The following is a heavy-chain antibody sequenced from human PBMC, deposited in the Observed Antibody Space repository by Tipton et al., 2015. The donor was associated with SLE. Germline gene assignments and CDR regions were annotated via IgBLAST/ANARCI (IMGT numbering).Heavy chain of an antibody. Sequence: GASISSGSYHWSWIRQPPGKGLEWIGYLYYTGSTTYNPSHKSRATTLVDTSKNQFSLKLSSVTAADTAVYYCARRGVAAMDVWGQGTTVTVSS. CDR1: GASISSGSYH. J-gene: IGHJ6*02. CDR3: ARRGVAAMDV. V-gene: IGHV4-61*07. CDR2: LYYTGST. D-gene: IGHD3-10*01.